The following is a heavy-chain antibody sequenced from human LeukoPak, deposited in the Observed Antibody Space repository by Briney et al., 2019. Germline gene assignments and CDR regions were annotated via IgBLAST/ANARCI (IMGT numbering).Heavy chain of an antibody. CDR2: ISSSSSYI. D-gene: IGHD6-19*01. CDR1: GFTFSSYS. V-gene: IGHV3-21*01. Sequence: GGSLRLSCAASGFTFSSYSMNWVRQAPGKGLEWVSPISSSSSYIYYADSVKGRFTISRDNAKNSLYLQMNNLRAEDTAVYYCARDLPVADLPYYFDYWGQGTLVTVSS. CDR3: ARDLPVADLPYYFDY. J-gene: IGHJ4*02.